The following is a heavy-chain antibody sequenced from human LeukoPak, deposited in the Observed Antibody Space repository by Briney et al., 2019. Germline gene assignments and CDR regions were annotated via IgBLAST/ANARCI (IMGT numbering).Heavy chain of an antibody. D-gene: IGHD1-26*01. CDR2: IDRGVGST. CDR1: GFTFSIYD. Sequence: GGSLRLSCVASGFTFSIYDLSWVRQAPGKGLECVSAIDRGVGSTYYADSVKGRFTISRDNSKNTLYLQMNNLRVDDTAVYYCAKSGSFGHYFDYWGQGTLVTVSS. V-gene: IGHV3-23*01. J-gene: IGHJ4*02. CDR3: AKSGSFGHYFDY.